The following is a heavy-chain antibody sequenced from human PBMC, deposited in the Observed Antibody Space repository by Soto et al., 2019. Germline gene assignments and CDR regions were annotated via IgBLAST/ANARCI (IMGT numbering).Heavy chain of an antibody. D-gene: IGHD3-10*01. J-gene: IGHJ6*02. CDR2: IRGSGGTT. V-gene: IGHV3-23*01. CDR1: GFTFSSYA. CDR3: AKDESSGSGSMDV. Sequence: GGSLRLSCAASGFTFSSYAMSWVRQAPGKGLEWVSGIRGSGGTTYYAESGKGRFTISTDNSKKTLYLQMNSLRAEDTAVYYCAKDESSGSGSMDVWGQGTTVTVSS.